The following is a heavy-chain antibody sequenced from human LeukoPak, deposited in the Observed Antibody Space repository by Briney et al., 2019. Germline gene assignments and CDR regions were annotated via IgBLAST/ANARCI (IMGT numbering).Heavy chain of an antibody. CDR1: GGSISSGDYY. D-gene: IGHD3-3*01. CDR2: IYYSGST. J-gene: IGHJ6*03. CDR3: ARGHYDFWSGYYTYYYYYYMDV. V-gene: IGHV4-30-4*08. Sequence: SETLSLTCTVSGGSISSGDYYWSWIRQPPGKGLEWIGYIYYSGSTYYNPSLKSRVTISVDTSKNQFSLKLSSVTAADTAVYYCARGHYDFWSGYYTYYYYYYMDVWAKGPRSPSP.